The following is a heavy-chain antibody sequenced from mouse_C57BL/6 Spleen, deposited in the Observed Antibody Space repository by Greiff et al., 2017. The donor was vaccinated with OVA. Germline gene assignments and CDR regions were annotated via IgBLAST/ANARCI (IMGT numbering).Heavy chain of an antibody. CDR1: GYTFTDYE. V-gene: IGHV1-15*01. CDR3: TRSYDYYAMDY. D-gene: IGHD2-10*02. Sequence: QVQLQQSGAELVRPGASVTLSCKASGYTFTDYEMRWVKQTPVHGLEWIGAIDPETGGTAYNQKFKGKAILTADKSSSTAYMELRSLTSEDSAVYYCTRSYDYYAMDYWGQGTSVTVSS. J-gene: IGHJ4*01. CDR2: IDPETGGT.